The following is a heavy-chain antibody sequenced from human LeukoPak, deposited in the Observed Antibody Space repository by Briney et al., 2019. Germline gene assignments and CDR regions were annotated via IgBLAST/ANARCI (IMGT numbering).Heavy chain of an antibody. CDR2: IYTSGST. V-gene: IGHV4-61*02. CDR3: ARNMVRPGVRGVMGFDY. D-gene: IGHD3-10*01. CDR1: GGSISSGSYY. J-gene: IGHJ4*02. Sequence: SETLSLTCTVSGGSISSGSYYWSWIRQPAGKGLEWIGRIYTSGSTNYNPSLKSRVTISVDTSKNQFSLKLSSVTAADTAVYYCARNMVRPGVRGVMGFDYWGQGTLVTVSS.